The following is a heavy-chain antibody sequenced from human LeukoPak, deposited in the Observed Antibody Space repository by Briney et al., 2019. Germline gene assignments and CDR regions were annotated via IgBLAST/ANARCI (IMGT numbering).Heavy chain of an antibody. CDR1: GGSFSGYY. CDR2: INHSGNT. Sequence: SETLSLTCAVYGGSFSGYYWSWIRQPPGKGLEWIGEINHSGNTNYNPSLKSRVTILVDTSKNQFSLKLNSVTAADTAVYYCARYDYGSGSYEVWGQGTLVTVSS. D-gene: IGHD3-10*01. CDR3: ARYDYGSGSYEV. J-gene: IGHJ1*01. V-gene: IGHV4-34*01.